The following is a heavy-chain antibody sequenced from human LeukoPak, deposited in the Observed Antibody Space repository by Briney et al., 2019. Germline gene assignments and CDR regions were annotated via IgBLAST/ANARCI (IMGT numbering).Heavy chain of an antibody. D-gene: IGHD1-14*01. CDR2: VHPNSGNT. Sequence: ASVKVSCKTSGYPFTTWEINWVRQAAGQGLEWMGWVHPNSGNTAYAQKFQGRVTMTRDTSISTAYMELSGLRFDDTAVYFCARGPRNDPWGQGTLVTISS. J-gene: IGHJ5*02. V-gene: IGHV1-8*01. CDR3: ARGPRNDP. CDR1: GYPFTTWE.